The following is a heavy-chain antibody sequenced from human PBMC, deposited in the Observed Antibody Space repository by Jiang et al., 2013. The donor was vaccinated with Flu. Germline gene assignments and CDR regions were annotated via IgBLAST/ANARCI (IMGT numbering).Heavy chain of an antibody. CDR1: YS. Sequence: YSWGWIRQPPGKTLEWIGYMYHAGSTSYNPSLKSRVTISMDRSRNQFSLKVASVTAADTAVYYCARVVTYCGGDCYTYFDYWGQGTLVTVSS. V-gene: IGHV4-30-2*01. J-gene: IGHJ4*02. CDR3: ARVVTYCGGDCYTYFDY. CDR2: MYHAGST. D-gene: IGHD2-21*02.